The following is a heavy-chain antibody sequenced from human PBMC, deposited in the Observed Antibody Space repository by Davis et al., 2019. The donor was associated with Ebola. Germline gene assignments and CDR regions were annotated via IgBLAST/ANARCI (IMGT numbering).Heavy chain of an antibody. CDR2: INHSGST. D-gene: IGHD1-26*01. CDR1: GGSFSGYY. CDR3: ARGPVGATPSY. V-gene: IGHV4-34*01. Sequence: PSETLSLTCAVYGGSFSGYYWSWIRQPPGKGLEWIGEINHSGSTNYNPSLKSRVTISVDTSKNQFSLKLSSVTAADTAVYYCARGPVGATPSYWGQGTLVTVSS. J-gene: IGHJ4*02.